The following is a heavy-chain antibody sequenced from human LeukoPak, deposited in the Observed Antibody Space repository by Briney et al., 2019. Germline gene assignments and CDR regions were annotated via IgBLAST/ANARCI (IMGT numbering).Heavy chain of an antibody. CDR3: ARAGYTSGWHSNFYYGMDV. D-gene: IGHD6-19*01. V-gene: IGHV3-20*04. CDR1: GFTFDEYG. J-gene: IGHJ6*02. CDR2: IDYNGGRT. Sequence: GGSLRLSWAASGFTFDEYGMSWVRQAPGKGLEWVSGIDYNGGRTGYADSVKGRFTISRDNAKNSLYLQMNSLGAEDTALYYCARAGYTSGWHSNFYYGMDVWGQGTTVTVSS.